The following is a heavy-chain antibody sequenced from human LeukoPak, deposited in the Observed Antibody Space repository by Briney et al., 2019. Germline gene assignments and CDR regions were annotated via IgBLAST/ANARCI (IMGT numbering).Heavy chain of an antibody. CDR1: GFTFSSYA. Sequence: GGSLRLSCAASGFTFSSYAMSWVRQAPGKGLEWVSAISGSGGSTYYADSVKGRFTISRDNSKNTLYLQMNSLRAEDTAVYYCAKDLGDVYDSSGWPVGSRWGQGTLVTVSS. CDR3: AKDLGDVYDSSGWPVGSR. CDR2: ISGSGGST. J-gene: IGHJ4*02. V-gene: IGHV3-23*01. D-gene: IGHD3-22*01.